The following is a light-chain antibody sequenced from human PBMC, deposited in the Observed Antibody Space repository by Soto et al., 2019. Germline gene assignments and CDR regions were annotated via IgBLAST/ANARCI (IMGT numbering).Light chain of an antibody. CDR3: QQYNNWPLIT. V-gene: IGKV3-20*01. CDR1: QSVSSSH. Sequence: EIVLTQSPGTLSLSPVERATPSCRASQSVSSSHLAWYQQKPGQAPRLLIYGASSRATGIPDRFSGSGSGTDFTLTISSLEPEDFAVYYCQQYNNWPLITFGQGTRLEIK. CDR2: GAS. J-gene: IGKJ5*01.